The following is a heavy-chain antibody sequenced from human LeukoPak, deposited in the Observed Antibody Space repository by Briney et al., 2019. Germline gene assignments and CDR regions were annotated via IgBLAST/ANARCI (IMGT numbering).Heavy chain of an antibody. CDR2: INPNSGGT. CDR3: ARVSSLVVPADNDGYFDY. Sequence: ASVKVLCEASRYTFTRYYMQWVRQAPAPGQGLEWMGWINPNSGGTNYAQKLQGRVTMTTDTSTSTAYMALRSLRSDDTAVYYCARVSSLVVPADNDGYFDYWGQPTLVTVSS. D-gene: IGHD2-2*01. J-gene: IGHJ4*02. CDR1: RYTFTRYY. V-gene: IGHV1-2*02.